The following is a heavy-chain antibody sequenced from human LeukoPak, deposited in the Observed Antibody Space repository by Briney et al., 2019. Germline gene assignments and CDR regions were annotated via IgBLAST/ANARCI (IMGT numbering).Heavy chain of an antibody. CDR1: GFTFDDYA. V-gene: IGHV3-9*03. J-gene: IGHJ4*02. D-gene: IGHD5-24*01. Sequence: GGSLRLSCAASGFTFDDYAMHWVRQAPGKGLDWVSGISWNSGSIGYADSVKGRFTISRDNAKNSLYLQMNSLRAEDMALYYCAKSGTGRPDKMATKSGPEERGEYFDYWGQGTLVTVSS. CDR3: AKSGTGRPDKMATKSGPEERGEYFDY. CDR2: ISWNSGSI.